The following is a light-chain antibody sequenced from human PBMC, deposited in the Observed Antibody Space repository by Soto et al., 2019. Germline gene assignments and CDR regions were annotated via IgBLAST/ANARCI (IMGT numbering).Light chain of an antibody. J-gene: IGLJ1*01. CDR2: DVS. CDR1: SSDVGGYEY. Sequence: QSALTQPASVSGSPGQSITISCTGTSSDVGGYEYVSWYQQHPGKAPKRIIYDVSDRPSGVSNRFSGSKSGNTASLAISGLQAEDEADYYCSSYTTSSPLGVFGTGTKVPVL. V-gene: IGLV2-14*03. CDR3: SSYTTSSPLGV.